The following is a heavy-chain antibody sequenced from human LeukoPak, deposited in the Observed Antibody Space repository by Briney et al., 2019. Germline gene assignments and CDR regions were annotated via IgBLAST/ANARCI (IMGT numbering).Heavy chain of an antibody. CDR2: INQDGSEK. V-gene: IGHV3-7*01. J-gene: IGHJ4*02. CDR1: EFTFSRYW. D-gene: IGHD3-10*01. Sequence: GGSLRLSCVASEFTFSRYWMGWVRQAPGKGLEWVANINQDGSEKYYVDSARGRFSISRDNGKNSVCLQLNSLRGDDTGLYYCTRAYGDYWGPGALVTVSS. CDR3: TRAYGDY.